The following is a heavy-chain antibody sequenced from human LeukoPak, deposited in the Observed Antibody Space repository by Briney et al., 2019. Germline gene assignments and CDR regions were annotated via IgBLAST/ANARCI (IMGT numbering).Heavy chain of an antibody. CDR3: ARHSSGWSIDY. J-gene: IGHJ4*02. Sequence: GGSLRLSCAASGFTISNNYMSWVRQAPGKGLEWVSVIYSAGSSYYADSVKGRFTISRHNLKSTLYLQMNSLRTEDTAVYYCARHSSGWSIDYWGQGTLATVSS. CDR1: GFTISNNY. CDR2: IYSAGSS. D-gene: IGHD6-19*01. V-gene: IGHV3-53*04.